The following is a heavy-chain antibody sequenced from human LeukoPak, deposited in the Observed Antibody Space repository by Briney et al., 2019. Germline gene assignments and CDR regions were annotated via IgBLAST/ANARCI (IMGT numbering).Heavy chain of an antibody. V-gene: IGHV4-4*02. CDR1: GGSISSGYW. CDR2: VHHSGNT. CDR3: ASSNNYVWFDP. Sequence: SGTLSLTCAVSGGSISSGYWWSWVRQPPGKGLEWIGEVHHSGNTKYSPSFRSRVTMSVDNSKNQFSLELSSVTAADTAVYYCASSNNYVWFDPWGQGALVTVSS. J-gene: IGHJ5*02. D-gene: IGHD4-11*01.